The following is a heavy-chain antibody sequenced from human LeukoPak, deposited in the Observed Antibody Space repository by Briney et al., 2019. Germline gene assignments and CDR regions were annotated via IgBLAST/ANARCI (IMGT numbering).Heavy chain of an antibody. CDR2: IYYSGST. Sequence: SETLSLTCTVSGGSISSSSYYWGWIRQPPGKGLEWIGSIYYSGSTYYNPSLKSRVTISVDTSKNQFSLKLSSVTAADTAVYYCARSGYYDFWSGYYQGGDYYGMDVWGQGTTVTVSS. V-gene: IGHV4-39*01. CDR3: ARSGYYDFWSGYYQGGDYYGMDV. CDR1: GGSISSSSYY. J-gene: IGHJ6*02. D-gene: IGHD3-3*01.